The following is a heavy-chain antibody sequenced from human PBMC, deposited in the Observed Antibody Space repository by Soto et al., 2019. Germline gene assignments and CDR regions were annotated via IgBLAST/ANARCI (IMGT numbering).Heavy chain of an antibody. CDR1: GGSITGGSISSTTYY. Sequence: SETLSLTCTVSGGSITGGSISSTTYYWGWMRQPPGKGLEWIASCFIGGNTYYNPSLKSRVTTSVDTSKNQFSLKLSSVTAADTAVYYCARGIEGWYQGRYYYGMDVWGQGTTVTVSS. D-gene: IGHD6-19*01. J-gene: IGHJ6*02. V-gene: IGHV4-39*07. CDR3: ARGIEGWYQGRYYYGMDV. CDR2: CFIGGNT.